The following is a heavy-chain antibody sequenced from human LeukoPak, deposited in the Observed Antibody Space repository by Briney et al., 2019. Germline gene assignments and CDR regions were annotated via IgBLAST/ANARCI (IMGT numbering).Heavy chain of an antibody. CDR2: ITDSSSSM. CDR1: GFTFHNYA. Sequence: GGSLRLSCTASGFTFHNYAMNWVRQAPGKGLEWVSSITDSSSSMYYADSVKGRFTISRDNAKNSLYLQMNSLRAEDTAVYYCARDFSSGSYYGDYYFDYWGQGTLVTVSS. V-gene: IGHV3-21*01. J-gene: IGHJ4*02. CDR3: ARDFSSGSYYGDYYFDY. D-gene: IGHD1-26*01.